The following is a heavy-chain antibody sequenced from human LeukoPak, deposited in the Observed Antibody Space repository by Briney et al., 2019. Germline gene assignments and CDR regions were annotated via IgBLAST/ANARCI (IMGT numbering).Heavy chain of an antibody. Sequence: PGGSLRLSCAASGFTFSSYSMTWVRQAPGKGLEWVAVIWYDGSNKYYADSVKGRFTISRDNSKNTLYLQMNSLRAEDTAVYYCAREGTYYDFWSGYSGWFDPWGQGTLVTVSS. D-gene: IGHD3-3*01. CDR1: GFTFSSYS. J-gene: IGHJ5*02. V-gene: IGHV3-33*08. CDR3: AREGTYYDFWSGYSGWFDP. CDR2: IWYDGSNK.